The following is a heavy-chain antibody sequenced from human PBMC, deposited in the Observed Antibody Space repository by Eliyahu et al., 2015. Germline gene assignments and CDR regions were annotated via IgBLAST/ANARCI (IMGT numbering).Heavy chain of an antibody. J-gene: IGHJ1*01. CDR1: GFXFSSYA. V-gene: IGHV3-23*01. Sequence: EVQLLESGGGLVQPGGSLXLSCAAXGFXFSSYAMSWVRQAPGKGLEWVSGISSDGSSTYYTDSVKGRFTISRDSSKNTLYLQMNSLRAEDTALYYCAARNYYESDNYGVRHWGQGTLVTVSS. CDR2: ISSDGSST. CDR3: AARNYYESDNYGVRH. D-gene: IGHD3-22*01.